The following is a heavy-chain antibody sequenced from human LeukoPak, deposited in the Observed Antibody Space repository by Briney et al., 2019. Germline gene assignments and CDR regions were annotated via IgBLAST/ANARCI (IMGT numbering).Heavy chain of an antibody. Sequence: ASVKVSCKASGYTFTGYYMHWVRQAPGQGLEWMGWINPNSGGTNYAQKFQGRVTMTEDTSTDTAYMELSSLRSEDTAVYYCATTILRYFDWMIAFDYWGQGTLVTVSS. D-gene: IGHD3-9*01. J-gene: IGHJ4*02. CDR1: GYTFTGYY. V-gene: IGHV1-2*02. CDR2: INPNSGGT. CDR3: ATTILRYFDWMIAFDY.